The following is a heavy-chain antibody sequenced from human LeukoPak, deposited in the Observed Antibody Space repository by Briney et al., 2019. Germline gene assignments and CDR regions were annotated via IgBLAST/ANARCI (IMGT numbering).Heavy chain of an antibody. CDR2: IYYSGST. CDR1: GGSISSSSYY. CDR3: ARSYGSGNYYYGMDV. Sequence: SETLSLTCTVSGGSISSSSYYWGWIRQPPGKGLEWIGSIYYSGSTYYNPSLKSRVTISVDTSKNQFSLKLSSVTAADTAVYYCARSYGSGNYYYGMDVWGQGTTVTVSS. D-gene: IGHD3-10*01. V-gene: IGHV4-39*01. J-gene: IGHJ6*02.